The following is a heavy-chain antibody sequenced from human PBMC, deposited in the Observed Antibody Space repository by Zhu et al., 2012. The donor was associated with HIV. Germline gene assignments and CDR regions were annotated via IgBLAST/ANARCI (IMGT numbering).Heavy chain of an antibody. CDR2: INQSGEM. CDR1: AGYFSGYF. V-gene: IGHV4-34*01. J-gene: IGHJ1*01. Sequence: QVQEQQWGARLLKPSDTLTLTCGLDAGYFSGYFSSWVRQPPGKGLEWIGEINQSGEMHYKVSLKSRATISVDVSKNEFSLRLTSVTAADTAVYYCTRQGMAGHSRKKFENWGQGTQVVVS. D-gene: IGHD2-8*01. CDR3: TRQGMAGHSRKKFEN.